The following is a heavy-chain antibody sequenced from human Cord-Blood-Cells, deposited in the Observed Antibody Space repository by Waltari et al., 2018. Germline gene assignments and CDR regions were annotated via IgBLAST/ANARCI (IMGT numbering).Heavy chain of an antibody. D-gene: IGHD6-13*01. Sequence: QLQLQESGPGLVKPSETLSLTCTVSGGSISSISYYWGWTRQPPGKGLEWSGSIYYSRSTYHNPSPKSRVTISGETSKNQFSLELSSVTGADTAVYFGAGRSIAAAGTDYWVQGTLVTVSS. CDR2: IYYSRST. CDR3: AGRSIAAAGTDY. J-gene: IGHJ4*02. CDR1: GGSISSISYY. V-gene: IGHV4-39*01.